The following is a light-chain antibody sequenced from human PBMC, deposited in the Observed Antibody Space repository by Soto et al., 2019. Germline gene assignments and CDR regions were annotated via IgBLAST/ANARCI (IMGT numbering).Light chain of an antibody. CDR2: GAS. CDR3: QQSFGNPVS. Sequence: DIQMTQSPSSLSASVGDRVTITCRTSQNVFTYLNWYHQKEGKAPKLLIYGASSLQNGAPSRFSGTGSGTDFTLTISGLQPEDFGTYYCQQSFGNPVSFGGGTKV. V-gene: IGKV1-39*01. J-gene: IGKJ4*01. CDR1: QNVFTY.